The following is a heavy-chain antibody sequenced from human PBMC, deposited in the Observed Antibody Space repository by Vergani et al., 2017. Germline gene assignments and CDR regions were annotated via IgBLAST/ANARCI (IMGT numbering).Heavy chain of an antibody. CDR1: GYTFTGYY. CDR2: INPNSGGT. J-gene: IGHJ4*02. Sequence: VQLVQSGAEVKKPGATMKISCKVSGYTFTGYYMHWVRQAPGQGLEWMGWINPNSGGTNYAQKFQGRVTMTRDTSTSTVYMELSSLRSEDTAIYYCARGDYGILTGYRYWVQGTLVTVSA. D-gene: IGHD3-9*01. CDR3: ARGDYGILTGYRY. V-gene: IGHV1-2*02.